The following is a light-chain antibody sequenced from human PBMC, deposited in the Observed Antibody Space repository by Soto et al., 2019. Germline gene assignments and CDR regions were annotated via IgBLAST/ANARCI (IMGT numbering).Light chain of an antibody. V-gene: IGLV2-11*01. CDR2: DVS. J-gene: IGLJ1*01. CDR1: SSDVGGYKY. CDR3: CSYAGSYTYV. Sequence: QSVLTQPRSVSGSPGQSVTISCTGTSSDVGGYKYVSWYQQHPGKAPKLMIYDVSKRPSGVPDRFSGSKSGNTASLTISGLQAEDEADYYCCSYAGSYTYVFGTGTQLTVL.